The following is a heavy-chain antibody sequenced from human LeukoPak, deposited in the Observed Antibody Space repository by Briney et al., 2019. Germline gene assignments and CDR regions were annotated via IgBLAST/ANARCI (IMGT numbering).Heavy chain of an antibody. V-gene: IGHV1-18*01. Sequence: ASVQVTCKASGFTFTKQGIGWVRQARGQGIHWMGWICAKNVNMIYAKKCQCKATMTTDTSTNTAYMELRSLRSDETAVYYCARDRQDYYGSSGYFDNWGQGTLVTVSS. J-gene: IGHJ4*02. D-gene: IGHD3-22*01. CDR2: ICAKNVNM. CDR3: ARDRQDYYGSSGYFDN. CDR1: GFTFTKQG.